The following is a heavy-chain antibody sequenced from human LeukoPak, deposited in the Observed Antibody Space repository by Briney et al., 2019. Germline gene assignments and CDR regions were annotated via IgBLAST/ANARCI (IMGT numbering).Heavy chain of an antibody. CDR3: ATGAGWYNY. V-gene: IGHV4-59*01. J-gene: IGHJ4*02. CDR2: IYHSGKT. D-gene: IGHD6-19*01. CDR1: GGSISSYY. Sequence: SETLSLTCTVSGGSISSYYWSWLRQPPGEGLEWIAYIYHSGKTNYNPSLKSRVTISLDTSKNQFSLRLSSVTAADTAVYYCATGAGWYNYWGQGTLVTVSS.